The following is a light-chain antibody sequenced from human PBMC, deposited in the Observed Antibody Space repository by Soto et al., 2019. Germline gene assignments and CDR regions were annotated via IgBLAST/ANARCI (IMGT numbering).Light chain of an antibody. CDR2: GAS. Sequence: EIVLTQSPGTLSLSPGEIATLSCRASQGVDNYLAWYQQKPLQAPRLLIYGASSRATGIPDRFSGSGYGTDFTLTISRLEPEDFAVYYCHQYGVSPVTFGKGTTVEIK. CDR3: HQYGVSPVT. CDR1: QGVDNY. J-gene: IGKJ1*01. V-gene: IGKV3-20*01.